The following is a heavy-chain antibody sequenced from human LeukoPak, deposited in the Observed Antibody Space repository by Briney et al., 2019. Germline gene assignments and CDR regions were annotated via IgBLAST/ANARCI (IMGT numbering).Heavy chain of an antibody. CDR1: GGSISSYY. CDR2: IYYSGST. J-gene: IGHJ4*02. Sequence: SETLSLTCTVSGGSISSYYWSWIRQPPGKGLEWIGYIYYSGSTNYNPSLKSRVTISVDTSKNQFSLKLSSVTAADTAVYYCARVNSADYYDNSGYYWRLSPNFDYWGQGTLVTVSS. V-gene: IGHV4-59*01. D-gene: IGHD3-22*01. CDR3: ARVNSADYYDNSGYYWRLSPNFDY.